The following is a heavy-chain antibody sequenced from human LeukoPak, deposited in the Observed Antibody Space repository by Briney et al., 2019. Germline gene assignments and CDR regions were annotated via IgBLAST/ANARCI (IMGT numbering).Heavy chain of an antibody. CDR2: INPSGGST. D-gene: IGHD3-16*01. Sequence: ASVKVSCKASGYTFTSYYMHWVRQAPGQGLEWMGIINPSGGSTSYAQKFQGRVTMTRDMSTSTVYMELSSLRSEDTAVYYCARALWPLRDAFDIWGQGTMVTVSS. V-gene: IGHV1-46*01. CDR3: ARALWPLRDAFDI. CDR1: GYTFTSYY. J-gene: IGHJ3*02.